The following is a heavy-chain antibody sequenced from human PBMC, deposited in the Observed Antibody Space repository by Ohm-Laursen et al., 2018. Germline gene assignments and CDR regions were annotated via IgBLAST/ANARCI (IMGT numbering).Heavy chain of an antibody. V-gene: IGHV5-51*03. D-gene: IGHD4-11*01. CDR3: ARDETTVHFYYGMDV. Sequence: GDSLKISCKGSGYSFTSYWIGWVRQMPGKGLGWMGIIYPANSDTKYSPSFQGQVTISVDKSISTAYLQWSSLKASDTAIYYCARDETTVHFYYGMDVWGQGTTVTVSS. CDR1: GYSFTSYW. J-gene: IGHJ6*02. CDR2: IYPANSDT.